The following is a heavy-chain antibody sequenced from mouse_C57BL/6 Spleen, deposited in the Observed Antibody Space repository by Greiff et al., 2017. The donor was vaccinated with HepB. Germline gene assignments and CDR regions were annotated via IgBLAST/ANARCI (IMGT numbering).Heavy chain of an antibody. CDR2: ISNGGGST. Sequence: EVKLMESGGGLVQPGGSLKLSCAASGFTFSDYYMYWVRQTPEKRLEWVAYISNGGGSTYYPDTVKGRFTISRDNAKNTLYLQMSRLKSEDTAMYYCARVYYDYDDGSHYFDYWGHGTTLTVSS. V-gene: IGHV5-12*01. CDR3: ARVYYDYDDGSHYFDY. D-gene: IGHD2-4*01. CDR1: GFTFSDYY. J-gene: IGHJ2*01.